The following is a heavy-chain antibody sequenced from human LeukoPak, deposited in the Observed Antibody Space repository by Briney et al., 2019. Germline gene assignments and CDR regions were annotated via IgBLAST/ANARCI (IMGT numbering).Heavy chain of an antibody. V-gene: IGHV5-51*01. CDR1: GYSFTNYW. CDR2: IQPGDSDT. Sequence: GESLKISCKGSGYSFTNYWIGRVRQVPGKGLEWMGTIQPGDSDTRYSPSFQGQVTISADKSISTTYLQWSGLKASDTAMYYCARRESSGSIDYWGQGTLVTVSS. CDR3: ARRESSGSIDY. J-gene: IGHJ4*02. D-gene: IGHD6-19*01.